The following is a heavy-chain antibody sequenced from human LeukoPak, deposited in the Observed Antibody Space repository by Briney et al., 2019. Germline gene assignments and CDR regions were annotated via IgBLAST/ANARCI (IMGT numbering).Heavy chain of an antibody. CDR1: GGTFSSYA. J-gene: IGHJ4*02. D-gene: IGHD6-13*01. V-gene: IGHV1-69*13. CDR3: ARGIFAAAPPGGY. Sequence: SVKVSCKASGGTFSSYAISWVRQAPGQGLEWMGGIIPIFGTANYAQKFQGRVTITADESTSTAYMELSSLRSEDTAVYYCARGIFAAAPPGGYWGQGTLVTVSS. CDR2: IIPIFGTA.